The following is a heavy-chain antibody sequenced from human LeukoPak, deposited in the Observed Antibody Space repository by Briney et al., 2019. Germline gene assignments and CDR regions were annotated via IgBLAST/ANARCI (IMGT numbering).Heavy chain of an antibody. D-gene: IGHD1-14*01. CDR3: ATGPRNDP. Sequence: RASVKVSCKTSGYPFTKWEINWVRQAAGQGLEWLGWVHPDNGNTYYAQRFRGRVTVSRDTSTTTAYMELSGLRSNDTAVYFCATGPRNDPWGQGTLVTVSS. CDR1: GYPFTKWE. V-gene: IGHV1-8*01. CDR2: VHPDNGNT. J-gene: IGHJ5*02.